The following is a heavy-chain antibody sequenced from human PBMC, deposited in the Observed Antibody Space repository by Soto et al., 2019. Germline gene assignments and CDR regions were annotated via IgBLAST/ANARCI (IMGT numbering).Heavy chain of an antibody. J-gene: IGHJ6*02. CDR1: GGSISSYY. V-gene: IGHV4-4*07. CDR3: ARDKDHCSSSTCYPSETYGMDV. CDR2: IYTSGST. Sequence: PSETLSLTCTVSGGSISSYYWSWIRQPAGKGLEWIGRIYTSGSTKYNPSLKSRVTMSVDTSKNKFSLKVSSVTAADTAVFYCARDKDHCSSSTCYPSETYGMDVWGQGTTVTVSS. D-gene: IGHD2-2*01.